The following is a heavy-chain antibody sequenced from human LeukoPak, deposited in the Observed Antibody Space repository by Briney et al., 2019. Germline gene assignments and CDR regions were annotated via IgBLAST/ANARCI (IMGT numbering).Heavy chain of an antibody. CDR3: AKRKYYESGPFDF. J-gene: IGHJ4*02. CDR1: GFTFSSYA. Sequence: PGGSLRLSCAASGFTFSSYAMTWVRQAPGKGLGWVSIISGSADITYYADSVKGRFTISRDNSRNTLFLQMNSLRAEDTAIYYCAKRKYYESGPFDFWGQGTLVTVSS. D-gene: IGHD3-10*01. V-gene: IGHV3-23*01. CDR2: ISGSADIT.